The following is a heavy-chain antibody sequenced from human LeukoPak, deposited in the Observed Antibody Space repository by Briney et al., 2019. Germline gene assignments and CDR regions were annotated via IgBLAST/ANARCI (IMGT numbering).Heavy chain of an antibody. CDR3: AKDWSSGWYCWFDP. CDR1: GFTFSSYG. CDR2: ISYDGSNK. D-gene: IGHD6-19*01. V-gene: IGHV3-30*18. Sequence: GRSLRLSCAASGFTFSSYGMHWVRQAPGKGLEWVAVISYDGSNKYYADSVKGRFTISRDNSKNTLYLQMNSLRAEDTAVYYCAKDWSSGWYCWFDPWGQGTLVTVSS. J-gene: IGHJ5*02.